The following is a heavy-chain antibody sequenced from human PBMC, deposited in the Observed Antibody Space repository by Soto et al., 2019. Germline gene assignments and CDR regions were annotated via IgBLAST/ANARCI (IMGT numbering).Heavy chain of an antibody. CDR1: GFTFRSYA. CDR2: ISGSGIST. V-gene: IGHV3-23*01. Sequence: DVQLLESGGGLVQPGGSLRLSCAASGFTFRSYAMSWVRQAPGKGLEWVSGISGSGISTHYADSVKGRFTVSTDNSKNTLYLPMTGLRAADTAVNNCAKEPAGPGWYFDLWGRGTVVTVSS. CDR3: AKEPAGPGWYFDL. J-gene: IGHJ2*01.